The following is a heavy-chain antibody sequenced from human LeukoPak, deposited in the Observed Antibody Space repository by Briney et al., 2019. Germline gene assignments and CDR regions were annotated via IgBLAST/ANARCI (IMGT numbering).Heavy chain of an antibody. CDR1: GFTFSDYY. V-gene: IGHV3-30*03. Sequence: GGSLRLSCAASGFTFSDYYMSWIRQAPGKGLEWVALISYDGSNKYYADSVKGRFTISRDNSKNTLYLQMNSLKTEDTAVYYCTRHDMDVWGKGTTVTVSS. J-gene: IGHJ6*03. CDR3: TRHDMDV. CDR2: ISYDGSNK.